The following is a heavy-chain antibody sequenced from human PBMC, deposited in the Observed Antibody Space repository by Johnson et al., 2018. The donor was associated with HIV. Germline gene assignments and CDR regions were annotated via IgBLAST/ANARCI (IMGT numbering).Heavy chain of an antibody. D-gene: IGHD3-10*01. CDR2: IYSGGTS. J-gene: IGHJ3*02. CDR1: GFSVSDNY. V-gene: IGHV3-53*01. CDR3: AKDSPGEGDAFDI. Sequence: VQLVESGGALIQPGGSLRLSCVGSGFSVSDNYMSWVRQAPGKGLEWVSIIYSGGTSYYADSVRGRFTISRDDSKNTVFLQMNSLTTEDTAVYYCAKDSPGEGDAFDIWGQGTMVTVSS.